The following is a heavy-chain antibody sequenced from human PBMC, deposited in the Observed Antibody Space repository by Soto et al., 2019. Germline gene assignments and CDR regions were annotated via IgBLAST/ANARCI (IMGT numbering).Heavy chain of an antibody. CDR3: ARDGGATTDDGFDI. Sequence: QVQLVESGGGVVQPGRSLRLSCAASGFTFSSYTMHWVRQAPGKGLEWVAVISYDGNNKYYADSVKGRFTISRDNSKNMLYLQMNSLRAEDTAVYYCARDGGATTDDGFDIWGQGTMVTVSS. J-gene: IGHJ3*02. CDR2: ISYDGNNK. V-gene: IGHV3-30-3*01. CDR1: GFTFSSYT. D-gene: IGHD1-26*01.